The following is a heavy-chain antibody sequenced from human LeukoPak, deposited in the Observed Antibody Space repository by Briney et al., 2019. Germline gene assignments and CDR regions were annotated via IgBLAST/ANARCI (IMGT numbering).Heavy chain of an antibody. D-gene: IGHD2-2*01. CDR2: INPNSGGT. J-gene: IGHJ6*02. V-gene: IGHV1-2*02. Sequence: ASVKLSCKASGYTFTGYYMHWVRQAPGQGLEWMGWINPNSGGTNYAQKFQGRVTMTRDTSISTAYMELSRLRSDDTAVYYCATAGGYCSSTSCSGYYYYYGMDVWGQGTTVTVSS. CDR3: ATAGGYCSSTSCSGYYYYYGMDV. CDR1: GYTFTGYY.